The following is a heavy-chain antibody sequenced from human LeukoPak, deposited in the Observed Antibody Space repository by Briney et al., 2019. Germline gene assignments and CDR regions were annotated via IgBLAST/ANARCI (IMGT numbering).Heavy chain of an antibody. D-gene: IGHD3-22*01. V-gene: IGHV3-48*01. CDR2: INADSSTI. CDR1: GFTFSTYN. CDR3: VRDNSRGQSLGVIY. J-gene: IGHJ4*02. Sequence: GGSLRLSCAASGFTFSTYNMNWVRQAPGKGLEWISYINADSSTIQYADSVRGRFTTSRDNAKNSLYLQMNSLRAENTAVYYCVRDNSRGQSLGVIYWGQGSLVTVSS.